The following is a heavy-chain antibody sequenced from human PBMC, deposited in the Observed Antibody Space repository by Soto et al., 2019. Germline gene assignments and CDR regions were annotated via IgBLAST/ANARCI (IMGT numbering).Heavy chain of an antibody. CDR3: ARDDSSGNHDAFDI. D-gene: IGHD3-22*01. J-gene: IGHJ3*02. CDR2: IIPIFGTA. CDR1: GGTFSSYA. Sequence: QVQLVQSGAEVKKPGSSVKVSCKASGGTFSSYAISWVRQAPGPGLEWMGGIIPIFGTADYAQKFQGRVTITADESTSTAYMELSSLRSEDTAVYYCARDDSSGNHDAFDIWGQGTMVTFSS. V-gene: IGHV1-69*12.